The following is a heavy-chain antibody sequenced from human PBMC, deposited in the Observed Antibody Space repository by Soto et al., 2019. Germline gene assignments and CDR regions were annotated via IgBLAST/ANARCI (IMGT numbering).Heavy chain of an antibody. CDR2: IKQDGSEK. J-gene: IGHJ6*02. D-gene: IGHD2-8*01. CDR3: ASRLLLYCTFGLCYAYPPDAFAF. Sequence: GGSWRLSCAASGFTLRTQRKILCRHAPGKRLEWVSNIKQDGSEKYYVDSVKGRFTISRDNAKNTLYLQMNSLRAEDTAVYYCASRLLLYCTFGLCYAYPPDAFAFSAQGTTDVVSS. CDR1: GFTLRTQR. V-gene: IGHV3-7*01.